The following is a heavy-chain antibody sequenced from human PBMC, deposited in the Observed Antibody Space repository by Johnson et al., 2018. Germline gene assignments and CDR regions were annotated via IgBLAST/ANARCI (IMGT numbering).Heavy chain of an antibody. CDR2: IYYSGST. Sequence: QVQLQESGPGLVKPSETLSLTCTVSGGSISSYYWSWIRQPPGKGLEWIGYIYYSGSTNYNPSLKSRVTISVDTSKNQFSLKLSSVTAEDTAVYYCARVVGATGGAFGIWGQGTMVTVSS. J-gene: IGHJ3*02. CDR1: GGSISSYY. D-gene: IGHD1-26*01. CDR3: ARVVGATGGAFGI. V-gene: IGHV4-59*01.